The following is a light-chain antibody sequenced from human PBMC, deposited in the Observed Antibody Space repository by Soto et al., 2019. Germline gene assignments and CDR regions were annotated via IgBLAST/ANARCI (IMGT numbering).Light chain of an antibody. V-gene: IGLV3-1*01. J-gene: IGLJ2*01. CDR3: QAWEV. CDR2: QDS. Sequence: SYELTQPPSVSVSPGQTASITCSGDKLGDKYACWYQQKPGQSPVLVIYQDSKRPSGIPERFSGSNSGNTATLTISGTQAMDEADYYGQAWEVFGGGTKLTVL. CDR1: KLGDKY.